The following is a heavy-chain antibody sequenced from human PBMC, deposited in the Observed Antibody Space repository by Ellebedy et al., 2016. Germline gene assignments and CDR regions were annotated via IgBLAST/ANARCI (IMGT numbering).Heavy chain of an antibody. CDR2: VYNSGST. Sequence: SETLSLTCSVSGGSISSYYWSWIRQPPGKGLEWIGYVYNSGSTNYNPSLRGRVTISADTSKTQFSLKMKSVTAADTAVYFCARGPKGSYFVSWGQGTPVTVSS. CDR3: ARGPKGSYFVS. V-gene: IGHV4-59*01. J-gene: IGHJ4*02. CDR1: GGSISSYY.